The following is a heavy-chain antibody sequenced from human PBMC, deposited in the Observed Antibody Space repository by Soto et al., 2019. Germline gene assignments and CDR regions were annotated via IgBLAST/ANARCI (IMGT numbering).Heavy chain of an antibody. J-gene: IGHJ4*02. V-gene: IGHV4-34*01. CDR3: ARGGVYSGYDLGLLFDY. D-gene: IGHD5-12*01. CDR1: GGSFSGYY. Sequence: SETLSLTCAVYGGSFSGYYWSWIRQPPGKGLEWIGEINHSGSTNYNPSLKSRVTISVDTSKNQFSLKLSSVTAADTAVYYCARGGVYSGYDLGLLFDYWGQGTLVTVSS. CDR2: INHSGST.